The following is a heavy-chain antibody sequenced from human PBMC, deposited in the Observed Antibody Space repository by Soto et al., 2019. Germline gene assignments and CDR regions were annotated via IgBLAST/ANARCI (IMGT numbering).Heavy chain of an antibody. CDR1: GFTFSSYG. V-gene: IGHV3-33*01. Sequence: GGSLRLSCAASGFTFSSYGMHWVRQAPGKGLEWVAVIWYDGSNKYYADSVKGRFTISRDNSKNTLYLQMNSLRAEDTAVYYCARDRVRYYYDSSGVDVWGQGTTVTVSS. J-gene: IGHJ6*02. D-gene: IGHD3-22*01. CDR2: IWYDGSNK. CDR3: ARDRVRYYYDSSGVDV.